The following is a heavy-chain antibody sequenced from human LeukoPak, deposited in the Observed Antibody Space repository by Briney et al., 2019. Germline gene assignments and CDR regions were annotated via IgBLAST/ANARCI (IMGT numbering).Heavy chain of an antibody. D-gene: IGHD3-9*01. V-gene: IGHV4-39*01. CDR2: VYYSGTS. J-gene: IGHJ4*02. Sequence: SETLSLTCTVSGDSVRNGNYYWGWIRQPPGKGLEWIGTVYYSGTSYYGPSLQSRSTMSVDTLKNQFSLNLKSVTVADTAVYYCARQGPSSAGILWDYWGQGILVTVSS. CDR3: ARQGPSSAGILWDY. CDR1: GDSVRNGNYY.